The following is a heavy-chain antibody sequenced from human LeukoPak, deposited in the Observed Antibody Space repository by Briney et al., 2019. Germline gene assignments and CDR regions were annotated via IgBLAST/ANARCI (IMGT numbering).Heavy chain of an antibody. D-gene: IGHD4-23*01. CDR1: GGSISSGGYY. Sequence: SETLSLTCTVSGGSISSGGYYWSWIRQHPGKGLEWIGYIYYSGSTYYNPSLKSRVTISVDTSKNQFSLKLGSVTAEDTAVYYCAGGLGNSGSNYFDYWGQGTLVTVSS. CDR3: AGGLGNSGSNYFDY. CDR2: IYYSGST. J-gene: IGHJ4*02. V-gene: IGHV4-31*03.